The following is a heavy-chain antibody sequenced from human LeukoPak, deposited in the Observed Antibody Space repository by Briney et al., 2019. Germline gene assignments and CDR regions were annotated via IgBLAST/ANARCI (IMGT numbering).Heavy chain of an antibody. J-gene: IGHJ6*02. V-gene: IGHV3-53*01. CDR2: IYSGGST. CDR3: AREGWLQRKIYYGMDV. D-gene: IGHD5-24*01. Sequence: GGSLRLSCAASGFTVSSNYMSWVRQAPGKGLEWVSVIYSGGSTYYADSVKGRFTISRDNSKNTLYLQTNSLRAEDTAVYYCAREGWLQRKIYYGMDVWGQGTTVTVSS. CDR1: GFTVSSNY.